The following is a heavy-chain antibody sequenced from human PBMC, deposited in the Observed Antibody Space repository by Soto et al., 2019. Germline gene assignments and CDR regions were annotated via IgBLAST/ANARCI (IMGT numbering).Heavy chain of an antibody. CDR2: AGPSGSST. Sequence: GGSLRLSCAASGLTFGSYAMSWVRLAPGKGLEWVSVAGPSGSSTFYADSVRGRFTISRDNVENTLYLQMNSLRVADTALYFCARTDYYDSTGYYRTFDYWGQGTLVTVSS. CDR1: GLTFGSYA. D-gene: IGHD3-22*01. V-gene: IGHV3-23*01. J-gene: IGHJ4*02. CDR3: ARTDYYDSTGYYRTFDY.